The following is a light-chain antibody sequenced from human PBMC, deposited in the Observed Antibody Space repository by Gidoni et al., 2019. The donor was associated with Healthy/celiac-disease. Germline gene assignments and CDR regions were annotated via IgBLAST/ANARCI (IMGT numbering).Light chain of an antibody. J-gene: IGKJ4*01. CDR3: QQSYSTLGFT. Sequence: DIQLTQSPSSLSASVGDRVTITCRASQSISSYLYWYQQKPGKAPKHLIYAASSLQSGVPSRFSGSGSGTDFTLTIRRLQPKDFATYYCQQSYSTLGFTFGGGTKVEIK. V-gene: IGKV1-39*01. CDR2: AAS. CDR1: QSISSY.